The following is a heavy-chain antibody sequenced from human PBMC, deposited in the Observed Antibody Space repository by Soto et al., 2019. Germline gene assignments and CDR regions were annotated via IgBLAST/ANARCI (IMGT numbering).Heavy chain of an antibody. CDR1: GGSVSTYY. J-gene: IGHJ4*02. CDR3: ARGGMVIIPTATAFDY. D-gene: IGHD2-2*01. CDR2: IYASGST. V-gene: IGHV4-4*07. Sequence: XTLSLPCTVSGGSVSTYYWSWIRQPAGKGLEWIGRIYASGSTNYNPSLKSRVTMSVATSKNKFSLKLSSVTAAETAVYYCARGGMVIIPTATAFDYWGQGTLVTVSS.